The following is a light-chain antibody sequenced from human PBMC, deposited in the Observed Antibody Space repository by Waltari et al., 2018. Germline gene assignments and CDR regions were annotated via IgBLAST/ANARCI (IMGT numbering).Light chain of an antibody. CDR1: QTVSSTF. V-gene: IGKV3-20*01. CDR3: EQYGSAPYT. Sequence: IVLTQSPGPLSLSPGERATLSCRASQTVSSTFFAWYQQKPGQAPRLLIYAASTRAAGIPDRFSGSGSGTDFSLTISRLEPDDFAVYYCEQYGSAPYTFGQGTKLEIK. J-gene: IGKJ2*01. CDR2: AAS.